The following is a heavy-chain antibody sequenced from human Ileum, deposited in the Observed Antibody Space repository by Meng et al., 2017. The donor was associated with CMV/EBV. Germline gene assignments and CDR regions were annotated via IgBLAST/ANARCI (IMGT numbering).Heavy chain of an antibody. V-gene: IGHV1-18*04. CDR2: VSPFSGNT. D-gene: IGHD3-16*01. CDR3: AKDGEKLIPTRY. Sequence: VPVVQSGAGVKKPGASMKISCKASESTLTTHGMHWVRQAPGKGLEWMGLVSPFSGNTNYAQKLQGRVTMTTDKSKNTAYMEMRSLRSDDTAMYYCAKDGEKLIPTRYWGQGTLVTVSS. J-gene: IGHJ4*02. CDR1: ESTLTTHG.